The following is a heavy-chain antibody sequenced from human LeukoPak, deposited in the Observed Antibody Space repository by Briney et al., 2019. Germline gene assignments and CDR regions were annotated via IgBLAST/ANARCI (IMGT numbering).Heavy chain of an antibody. Sequence: GGSLRLSCAASGFTFSSYTMNWVRQAPGKGLEWVSSIAGSSGDISYADSVKGRFTISRDNAKKSLYLQMTSLTAEDTAMYYCARDRGAYCGGDCYLGFDYWGRGTLVTVSS. CDR3: ARDRGAYCGGDCYLGFDY. V-gene: IGHV3-21*01. D-gene: IGHD2-21*02. CDR2: IAGSSGDI. CDR1: GFTFSSYT. J-gene: IGHJ4*01.